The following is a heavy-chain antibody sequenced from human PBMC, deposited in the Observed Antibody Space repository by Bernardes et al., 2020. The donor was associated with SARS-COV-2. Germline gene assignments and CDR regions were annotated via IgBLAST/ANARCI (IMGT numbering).Heavy chain of an antibody. Sequence: SETLSLTCTVSGGSISSYYWGWIRQPPGKGLEWIGYIYYSGSTNYNPSLKSRVTISVDTSKNQFSLKLSSVTAADTAVYYCARGGAASYYYYGMDVWGQGTTVTVSS. J-gene: IGHJ6*02. D-gene: IGHD2-21*01. CDR1: GGSISSYY. V-gene: IGHV4-59*01. CDR2: IYYSGST. CDR3: ARGGAASYYYYGMDV.